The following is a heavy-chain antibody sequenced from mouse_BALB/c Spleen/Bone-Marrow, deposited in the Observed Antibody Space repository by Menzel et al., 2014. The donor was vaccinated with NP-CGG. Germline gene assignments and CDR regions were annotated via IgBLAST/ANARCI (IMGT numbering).Heavy chain of an antibody. CDR3: ARTIATLYYAMDY. CDR2: INPSNGRP. CDR1: GFTFTSYW. V-gene: IGHV1S81*02. J-gene: IGHJ4*01. Sequence: QVQLQQPGAELVKPGASVKLSCKASGFTFTSYWMHWVKQRPGQGLEWIGEINPSNGRPNYNGKFKYKATLTVDKSSSTAYMHLSSLRSEDSVVYYCARTIATLYYAMDYWGQGTSVTVSS.